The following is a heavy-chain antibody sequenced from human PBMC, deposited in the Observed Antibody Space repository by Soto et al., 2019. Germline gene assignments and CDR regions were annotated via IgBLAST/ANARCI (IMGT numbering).Heavy chain of an antibody. CDR1: GFTFSSYA. CDR3: AKSYCISTSCPGHYFDY. CDR2: ISGSGGST. Sequence: EVQLLESGGGLVQPGVSLRLSCAASGFTFSSYAMSWVRQAPGKGLEWVSAISGSGGSTYYADSVKGRFTISRDNSKNTLYLQMNSLRAEDTAVYYCAKSYCISTSCPGHYFDYWGQGTLVTVSS. D-gene: IGHD2-2*01. V-gene: IGHV3-23*01. J-gene: IGHJ4*02.